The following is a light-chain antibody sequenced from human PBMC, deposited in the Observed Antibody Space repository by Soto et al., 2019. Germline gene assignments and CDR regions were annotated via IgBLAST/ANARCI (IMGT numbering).Light chain of an antibody. V-gene: IGKV3-15*01. CDR2: GAS. Sequence: EIVMTQSPVTLSVSPGERATFSCRASQSISRNLAWYQQKLGQAPRLLIYGASTRATGIAARFSGSGSGTDFTLTISSLQPEDFGVYYCQQYNKGPVTFGQGTKVDIK. CDR3: QQYNKGPVT. CDR1: QSISRN. J-gene: IGKJ1*01.